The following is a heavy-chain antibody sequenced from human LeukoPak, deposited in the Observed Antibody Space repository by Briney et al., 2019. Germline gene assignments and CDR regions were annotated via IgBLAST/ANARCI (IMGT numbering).Heavy chain of an antibody. J-gene: IGHJ4*02. CDR2: ISGSGGST. V-gene: IGHV3-23*01. CDR3: AKIQPSNWEGGY. Sequence: GGSLRLSCAASGFTFSSYAMSWVRQAAGKGLECVSAISGSGGSTYYAVSVKGRFTISRDNSKNTLSLQMNGLRAEDTAVYYCAKIQPSNWEGGYWGQGTLVTVSS. D-gene: IGHD7-27*01. CDR1: GFTFSSYA.